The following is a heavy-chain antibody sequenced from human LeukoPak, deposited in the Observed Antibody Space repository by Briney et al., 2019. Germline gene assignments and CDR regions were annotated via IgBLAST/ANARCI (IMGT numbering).Heavy chain of an antibody. Sequence: GGSLRLSCAASGFTFSSNAMSWVRQAPGKGLEWVSVISGSGGSTYYADSVKGRFTISRDNSKNTLYLQMNSLRAEDTAVYYCAKDMTTVTTVAPFDYWGQGTLVTVSS. J-gene: IGHJ4*02. V-gene: IGHV3-23*01. CDR3: AKDMTTVTTVAPFDY. CDR2: ISGSGGST. CDR1: GFTFSSNA. D-gene: IGHD4-17*01.